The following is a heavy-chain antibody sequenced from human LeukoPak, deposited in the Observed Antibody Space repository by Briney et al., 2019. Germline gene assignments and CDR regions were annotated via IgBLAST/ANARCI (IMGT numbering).Heavy chain of an antibody. J-gene: IGHJ5*02. CDR1: GFTFSNYA. CDR2: ISGSGGST. CDR3: AKDRGDVVAAATVRFDP. D-gene: IGHD2-15*01. Sequence: GGSLRLSCAASGFTFSNYAMSWVRQAPGQGLEWVSTISGSGGSTFYADSVKGRFTISRDNSKNTLYLRMNSLRADDTAVYHCAKDRGDVVAAATVRFDPWGQGTLVTVSS. V-gene: IGHV3-23*01.